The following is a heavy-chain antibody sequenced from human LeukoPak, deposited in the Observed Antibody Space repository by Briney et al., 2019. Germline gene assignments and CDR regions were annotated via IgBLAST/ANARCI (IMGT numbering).Heavy chain of an antibody. CDR3: ATDRGVYSYGQEVF. CDR1: GGSISSYY. CDR2: IYTSGST. Sequence: SETLSLTCTVSGGSISSYYWSWIRQPAGKGLEWIGRIYTSGSTNYNPSLKSRVTMSVDTSKNQFSLNLSSVTAADTAVYYCATDRGVYSYGQEVFWGQGTLVTVSS. J-gene: IGHJ4*02. V-gene: IGHV4-4*07. D-gene: IGHD5-18*01.